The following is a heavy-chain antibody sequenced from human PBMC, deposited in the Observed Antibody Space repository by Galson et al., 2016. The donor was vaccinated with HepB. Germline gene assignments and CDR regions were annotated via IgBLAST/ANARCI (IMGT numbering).Heavy chain of an antibody. Sequence: SLRLSCAASGFNFITTWMHWVRQSPGKGLVWVSRINGDGRITNYADSGRGRFTISRDNAKNTVSLQMNSLRAEDTAIYYCVRDFLWGEGADAFDIWGQGTRVTVSS. V-gene: IGHV3-74*01. J-gene: IGHJ3*02. CDR1: GFNFITTW. CDR2: INGDGRIT. CDR3: VRDFLWGEGADAFDI. D-gene: IGHD3-16*01.